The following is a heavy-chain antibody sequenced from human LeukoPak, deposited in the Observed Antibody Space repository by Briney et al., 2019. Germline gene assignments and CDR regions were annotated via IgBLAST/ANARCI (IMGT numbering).Heavy chain of an antibody. J-gene: IGHJ4*02. CDR2: ISGGGNST. CDR1: GFTFDDYA. Sequence: GGSLRLSCAASGFTFDDYAMHWVRQAPGKGLEWVSLISGGGNSTYYADSVKDRFTISRDNSRNTLYLQMDSLRAEDTAVYYCARDRSSYDYYFDYWGQGSLVTVSS. V-gene: IGHV3-43*02. D-gene: IGHD5-12*01. CDR3: ARDRSSYDYYFDY.